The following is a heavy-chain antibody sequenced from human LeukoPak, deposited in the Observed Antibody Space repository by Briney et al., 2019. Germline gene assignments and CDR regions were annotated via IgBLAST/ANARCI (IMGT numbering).Heavy chain of an antibody. CDR2: IYYSGST. V-gene: IGHV4-38-2*02. J-gene: IGHJ3*02. D-gene: IGHD1-26*01. CDR3: ARGGVGAGYDAFDI. Sequence: SETLSLTCTVSGYSISSGYYWGWIWQPPGKGLEWIGNIYYSGSTYYNPSLKGRVTISVDTSKNQFSLKLSSVTAADTAVYYWARGGVGAGYDAFDIWGQGTVVTVSS. CDR1: GYSISSGYY.